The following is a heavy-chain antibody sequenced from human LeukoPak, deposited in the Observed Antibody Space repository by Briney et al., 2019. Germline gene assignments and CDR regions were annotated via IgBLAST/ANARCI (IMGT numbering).Heavy chain of an antibody. J-gene: IGHJ3*02. V-gene: IGHV4-39*07. Sequence: SETLSLTCTVSGGSISSSGYYWGWIRQPPGKGLEWIGSIYYSGSTYYNPSLKSRVTISVDTSKNQFSLKLSSVTAADTAVYYCARASGDDAFDIWGQGTMVTVSS. CDR3: ARASGDDAFDI. CDR1: GGSISSSGYY. D-gene: IGHD2-15*01. CDR2: IYYSGST.